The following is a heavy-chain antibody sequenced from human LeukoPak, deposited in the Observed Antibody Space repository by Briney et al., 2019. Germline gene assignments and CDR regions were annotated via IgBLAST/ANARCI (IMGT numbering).Heavy chain of an antibody. CDR2: IYYSGST. V-gene: IGHV4-59*01. D-gene: IGHD4-17*01. Sequence: SETLSLTCTVSGGSISSYYWSWIRQPPGKGLEWIGYIYYSGSTSYNPSLKSRVTISVDTSKNQFSLKLSSVTAADTAVYYCARRGDYGAFDTWGQGTMVTVSS. J-gene: IGHJ3*02. CDR3: ARRGDYGAFDT. CDR1: GGSISSYY.